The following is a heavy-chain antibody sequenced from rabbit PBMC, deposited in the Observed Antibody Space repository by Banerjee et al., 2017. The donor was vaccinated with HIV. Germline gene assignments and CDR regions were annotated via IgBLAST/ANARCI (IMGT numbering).Heavy chain of an antibody. CDR1: GFSFSNSYY. D-gene: IGHD7-1*01. Sequence: QEQVVESGGDLVKPEGSLTLTCTASGFSFSNSYYMCWVRQAPGKGLEWIGCINTGSGNAYYASWVISRFTISKTSSTTVALQMTSLTAADTATYFCTRDFTGVIGWNFNLWGQGTLVTVS. CDR2: INTGSGNA. J-gene: IGHJ4*01. CDR3: TRDFTGVIGWNFNL. V-gene: IGHV1S45*01.